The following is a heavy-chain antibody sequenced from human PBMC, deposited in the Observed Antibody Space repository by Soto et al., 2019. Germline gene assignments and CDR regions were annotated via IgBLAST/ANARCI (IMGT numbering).Heavy chain of an antibody. J-gene: IGHJ6*02. V-gene: IGHV4-4*02. CDR1: SISSSNW. CDR3: ASLGVSPAAMRGYYYYYGMDV. D-gene: IGHD2-2*01. Sequence: SISSSNWWSWVRQPPGKGLEWIGEIYYSGSTYYNPSLKSRVTISVDTSKNQFSLKLSSVTAADTAVYYCASLGVSPAAMRGYYYYYGMDVWGQGTTVTVSS. CDR2: IYYSGST.